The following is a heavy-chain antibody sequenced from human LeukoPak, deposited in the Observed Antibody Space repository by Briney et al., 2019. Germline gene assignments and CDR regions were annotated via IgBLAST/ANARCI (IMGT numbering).Heavy chain of an antibody. CDR3: ARSTMVRGVIRWFDA. CDR2: IIPIFGTA. D-gene: IGHD3-10*01. CDR1: GGTFSSYA. J-gene: IGHJ5*02. V-gene: IGHV1-69*13. Sequence: SVKVSCKASGGTFSSYAISWVRQAPGQGLEWMGGIIPIFGTANYAHKFQGRVTITAAESTSTAYMELSRLRPEDTAVYYCARSTMVRGVIRWFDAWGQGTLVTVSS.